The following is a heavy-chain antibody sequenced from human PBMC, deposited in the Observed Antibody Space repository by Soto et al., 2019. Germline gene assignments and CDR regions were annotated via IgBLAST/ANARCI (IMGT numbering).Heavy chain of an antibody. CDR2: IIPILGIA. V-gene: IGHV1-69*02. D-gene: IGHD2-21*02. Sequence: QVQLVQSGAEVKKPGSSVKVFCKASGGTFSSYTISWVRQAPGQGLEWMGRIIPILGIANYAQKFQGRVTITADKSTSTAYMELSSLRSEDTAVYYCARLIVVVTASGGMDVWGQGTTVTVSS. J-gene: IGHJ6*02. CDR3: ARLIVVVTASGGMDV. CDR1: GGTFSSYT.